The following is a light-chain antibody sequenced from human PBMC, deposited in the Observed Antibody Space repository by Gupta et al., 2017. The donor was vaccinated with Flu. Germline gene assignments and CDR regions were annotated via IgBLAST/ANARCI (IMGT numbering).Light chain of an antibody. CDR1: QSVSSY. CDR3: QQRSNWPPLT. V-gene: IGKV3-11*01. Sequence: ERATLSCRASQSVSSYIAWYQQKPGQAPRLLIYDASNRATGIPARFSGSGSGTDFTLTISSLEPEDFAVYYCQQRSNWPPLTFGGGTKVEIK. J-gene: IGKJ4*01. CDR2: DAS.